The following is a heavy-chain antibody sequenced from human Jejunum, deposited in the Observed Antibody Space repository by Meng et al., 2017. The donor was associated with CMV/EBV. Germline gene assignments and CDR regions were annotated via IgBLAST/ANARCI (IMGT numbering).Heavy chain of an antibody. J-gene: IGHJ2*01. CDR2: TYHRCRLYN. V-gene: IGHV6-1*01. Sequence: DSVSSDSVSWKWLRQSQARGLEWLGRTYHRCRLYNGIAITEYATSVKNRIVINSDKSKNQVSLQLNSVTHEDTAVYFCARARRGFDLWGRGTLVTVSS. CDR3: ARARRGFDL. CDR1: DSVSSDSVS.